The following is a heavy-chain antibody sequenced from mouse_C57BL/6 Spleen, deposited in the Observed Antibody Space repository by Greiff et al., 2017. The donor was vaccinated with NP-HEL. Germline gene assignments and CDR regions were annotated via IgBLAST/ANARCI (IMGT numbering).Heavy chain of an antibody. V-gene: IGHV5-16*01. Sequence: VESEGGLVQPGSSMKLSCTASGFTFSDYYMAWVRQVPEKGLEWVANINYDGSSTYYLDSLKSRFIISRDNAKNILYLQMSSLKSEDTATYYCARDRLYYFDYWGQGTTLTVS. D-gene: IGHD1-1*02. CDR3: ARDRLYYFDY. CDR2: INYDGSST. CDR1: GFTFSDYY. J-gene: IGHJ2*01.